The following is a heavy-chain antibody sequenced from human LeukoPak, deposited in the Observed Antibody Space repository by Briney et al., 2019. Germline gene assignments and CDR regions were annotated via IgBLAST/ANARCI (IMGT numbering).Heavy chain of an antibody. J-gene: IGHJ2*01. CDR2: LYYSGST. V-gene: IGHV4-39*01. Sequence: SETLSLTCTVSGGSISSTTYYWGWIRQPPGKGLEWIGSLYYSGSTYYNPSLKSRVTISVDTSKNQFSLKLSSVTAADTAVYYCARLAYWYFDLWGRGTLVTVSS. CDR1: GGSISSTTYY. D-gene: IGHD3-3*02. CDR3: ARLAYWYFDL.